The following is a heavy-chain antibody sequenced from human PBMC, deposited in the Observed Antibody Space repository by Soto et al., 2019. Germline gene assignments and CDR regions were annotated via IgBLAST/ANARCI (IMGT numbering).Heavy chain of an antibody. V-gene: IGHV4-59*01. J-gene: IGHJ4*02. Sequence: QVLLQESGPGQVKPSETLSLTCTASGGSIGSYHWSWVRQPPGKGLEWIASVYYTGTTNYNPSLGSRVTISIDAPGNRFSMEITSVTAADTAIYYCARDTVLTGMFDFWGQGTLVTVSS. CDR3: ARDTVLTGMFDF. D-gene: IGHD4-17*01. CDR2: VYYTGTT. CDR1: GGSIGSYH.